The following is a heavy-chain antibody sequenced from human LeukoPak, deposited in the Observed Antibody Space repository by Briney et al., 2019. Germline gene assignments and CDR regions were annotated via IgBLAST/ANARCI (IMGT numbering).Heavy chain of an antibody. CDR1: GFTFSSYG. V-gene: IGHV3-23*01. J-gene: IGHJ6*03. CDR2: FSGSTGST. CDR3: ARGGMRGKISYTYYYMDV. D-gene: IGHD2-2*02. Sequence: GGSLRLSCATSGFTFSSYGMRCVRQAPGKGLEWVSGFSGSTGSTHYADSVKGRFTISRDNSSATLSLQMKSLRGEDTAVYYCARGGMRGKISYTYYYMDVWGKGTTVTVSS.